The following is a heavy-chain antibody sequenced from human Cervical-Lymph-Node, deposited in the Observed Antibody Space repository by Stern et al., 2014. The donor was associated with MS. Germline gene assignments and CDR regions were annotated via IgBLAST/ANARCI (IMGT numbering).Heavy chain of an antibody. Sequence: VQLVESGGGLVNPGESLTLSCAASGFTFSDYAMNWVRQAPGKGLEWVSSISGSQNYIVYADSVKGRFTISRDNAKNSLYLQMSSLRVEDTAVYFCARSKISGWTDFDYWGQETLVIVSS. CDR1: GFTFSDYA. CDR3: ARSKISGWTDFDY. D-gene: IGHD6-19*01. CDR2: ISGSQNYI. J-gene: IGHJ4*01. V-gene: IGHV3-21*01.